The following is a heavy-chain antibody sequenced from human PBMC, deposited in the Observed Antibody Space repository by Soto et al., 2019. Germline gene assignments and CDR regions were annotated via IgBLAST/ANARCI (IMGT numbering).Heavy chain of an antibody. D-gene: IGHD2-15*01. CDR1: CGSITRYY. CDR3: ASWWAIKGYFTY. Sequence: SETLSLTCTVSCGSITRYYWSWIRQPPGKGPEWIGYIYYSGTTNYNPSLKSRVTISVDTSKNQFSLKLSSVTAGDTAVYYCASWWAIKGYFTYWGQGSLVTVSS. CDR2: IYYSGTT. J-gene: IGHJ4*02. V-gene: IGHV4-59*08.